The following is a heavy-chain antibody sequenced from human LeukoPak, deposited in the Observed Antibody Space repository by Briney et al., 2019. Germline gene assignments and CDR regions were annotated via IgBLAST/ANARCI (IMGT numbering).Heavy chain of an antibody. CDR2: IKEDGSEK. CDR3: TRAFSSWSDYFDY. D-gene: IGHD6-13*01. CDR1: GFTFSDYW. J-gene: IGHJ4*02. V-gene: IGHV3-7*04. Sequence: SGGSLRLSCEASGFTFSDYWMSWVRQAPGKGLEWVAIIKEDGSEKFYVGSVKGRFTISRDNAKSSLYLQMDNLRAEDTAVYYCTRAFSSWSDYFDYWGQGTLVTVSS.